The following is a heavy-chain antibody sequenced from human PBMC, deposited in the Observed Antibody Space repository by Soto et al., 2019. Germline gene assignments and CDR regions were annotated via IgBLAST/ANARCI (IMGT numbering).Heavy chain of an antibody. CDR2: ISHSGST. V-gene: IGHV4-34*01. CDR1: GGSFSGYY. J-gene: IGHJ4*02. CDR3: ARDKITGLFDY. Sequence: SETLSLTCVVHGGSFSGYYWIWIRQPPGKGLEWIGEISHSGSTDYNPSLKSRVTISVDTSKNQFSLKLSSVAAADTAVYYCARDKITGLFDYWGQGTLGTV. D-gene: IGHD2-8*02.